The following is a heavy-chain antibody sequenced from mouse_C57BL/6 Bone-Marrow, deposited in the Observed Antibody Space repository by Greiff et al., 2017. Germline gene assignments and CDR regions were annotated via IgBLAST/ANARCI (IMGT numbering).Heavy chain of an antibody. CDR2: IYPGNSDT. V-gene: IGHV1-5*01. Sequence: EVQLQQSGTVLARPGASVKMSCKTSGYTFTSYWMHWVKQRPGQGLEWIGAIYPGNSDTSYNQKFQGKAKLPAVTSASTAYMELSSLTNEDSAVYYCTLSYGGSSPYWYFDVWGTGTTVTVSA. CDR3: TLSYGGSSPYWYFDV. J-gene: IGHJ1*03. D-gene: IGHD1-1*01. CDR1: GYTFTSYW.